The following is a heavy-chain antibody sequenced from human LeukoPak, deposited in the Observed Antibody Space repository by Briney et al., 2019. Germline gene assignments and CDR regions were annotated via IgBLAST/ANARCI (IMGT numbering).Heavy chain of an antibody. CDR3: ARQDTITTPGVDY. J-gene: IGHJ4*02. CDR2: IDYSGTT. Sequence: SETLSLTCTVSGGSIRSSTYYWGWIRQPPGKGLEWIGNIDYSGTTYYSPSLKSRVTISVDTSKNQFSLKLSSVTAADTAVYYCARQDTITTPGVDYWGQGTPVTVSS. CDR1: GGSIRSSTYY. V-gene: IGHV4-39*01. D-gene: IGHD3-3*01.